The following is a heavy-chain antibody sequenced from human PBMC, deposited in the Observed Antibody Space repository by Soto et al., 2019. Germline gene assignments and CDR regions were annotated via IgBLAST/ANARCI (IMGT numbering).Heavy chain of an antibody. D-gene: IGHD5-18*01. J-gene: IGHJ3*02. CDR3: AREPVGYSYGWDAFDI. CDR1: GFTFSSYA. Sequence: GGSLRLSCAASGFTFSSYAMHWVRQAPGKGLEWVAVISYDGSNKYYADSVKGRFTISRDNSKNTLYLQMNSLRAEDTAVYYCAREPVGYSYGWDAFDIWGQGTMVTVSS. V-gene: IGHV3-30-3*01. CDR2: ISYDGSNK.